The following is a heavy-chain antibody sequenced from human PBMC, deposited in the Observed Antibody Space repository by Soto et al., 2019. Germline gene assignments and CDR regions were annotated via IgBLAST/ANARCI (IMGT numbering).Heavy chain of an antibody. CDR2: ISTYNGNT. D-gene: IGHD2-2*01. V-gene: IGHV1-18*04. Sequence: QVQLVQSGAEVKKPGASVKVSCKASGYTFTSYGISWVRQAPGQGLEWMGWISTYNGNTNYAQKLQGRVTMTTDTPTSTAYMELRSLRSVDTAVYYCAGGGVVPAAPWGMDVWGLGTTVTVSS. CDR1: GYTFTSYG. CDR3: AGGGVVPAAPWGMDV. J-gene: IGHJ6*02.